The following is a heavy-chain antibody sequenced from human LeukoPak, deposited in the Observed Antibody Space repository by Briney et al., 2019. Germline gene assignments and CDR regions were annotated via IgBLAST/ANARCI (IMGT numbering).Heavy chain of an antibody. CDR3: ARSEDLSYVDY. D-gene: IGHD1-14*01. CDR1: GFTFDAYA. J-gene: IGHJ4*02. CDR2: ISWNSGSI. V-gene: IGHV3-9*01. Sequence: PGRSLRLSCAASGFTFDAYAMHWLRKAPGKGLEWVSGISWNSGSIGYADSVKGRFTISRDNAKNSLYLQMNSLRAEDTALYYCARSEDLSYVDYWGQGTLVTVSS.